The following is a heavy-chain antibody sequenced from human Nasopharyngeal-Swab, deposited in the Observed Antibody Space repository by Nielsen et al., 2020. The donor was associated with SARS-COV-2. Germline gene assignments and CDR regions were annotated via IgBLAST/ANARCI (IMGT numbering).Heavy chain of an antibody. CDR2: ITYNGNT. Sequence: PGKGLEWIAFITYNGNTYYDPSLKSRVSLPLDTSGNQISLNLTAVTAADTAVYYCASGHTNGYPYHSYYYMDVWGKGTTVTVSS. D-gene: IGHD2-8*01. V-gene: IGHV4-31*02. J-gene: IGHJ6*03. CDR3: ASGHTNGYPYHSYYYMDV.